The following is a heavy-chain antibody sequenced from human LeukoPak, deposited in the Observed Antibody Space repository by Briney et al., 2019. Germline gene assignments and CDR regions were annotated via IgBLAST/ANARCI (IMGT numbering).Heavy chain of an antibody. Sequence: GGSLRLSCAASGFTSSSYWMHWVRQAPGKGLMWVSRINSDGSSINYADSVKGRFTISRDNAKNTLYLQMNSLRAEDTAVYYCARDPAPQGFWFDPWGQGTLVTVAS. CDR1: GFTSSSYW. V-gene: IGHV3-74*01. J-gene: IGHJ5*02. CDR2: INSDGSSI. CDR3: ARDPAPQGFWFDP.